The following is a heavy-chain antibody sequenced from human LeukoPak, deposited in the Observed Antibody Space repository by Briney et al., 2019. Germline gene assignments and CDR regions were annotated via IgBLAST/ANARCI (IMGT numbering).Heavy chain of an antibody. D-gene: IGHD3-22*01. CDR2: INSDGSST. CDR3: ARAGYYYDSSGPLDY. V-gene: IGHV3-74*01. CDR1: GFTFSSYW. J-gene: IGHJ4*02. Sequence: GGSLRLSCAASGFTFSSYWMHWVRQAPGKGLVWVSRINSDGSSTSYADSVKGRFTISRDNAKNSLYLQMNSLRAEDTAVYYCARAGYYYDSSGPLDYWGQGTLVTVSS.